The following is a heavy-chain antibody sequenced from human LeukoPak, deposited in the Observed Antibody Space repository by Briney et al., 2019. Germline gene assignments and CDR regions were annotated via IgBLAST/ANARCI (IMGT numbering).Heavy chain of an antibody. J-gene: IGHJ4*02. D-gene: IGHD5-12*01. V-gene: IGHV3-21*04. CDR3: AKGLFSAFDKYLDS. Sequence: GASLRLSCAASGFDFESYTMTCVRQPPRKGLEWVSLISATSSDINYAESVRGRFTITRDNAKNSLFLQMDSLRVEDTAIYYCAKGLFSAFDKYLDSWGQGTLVTVSS. CDR1: GFDFESYT. CDR2: ISATSSDI.